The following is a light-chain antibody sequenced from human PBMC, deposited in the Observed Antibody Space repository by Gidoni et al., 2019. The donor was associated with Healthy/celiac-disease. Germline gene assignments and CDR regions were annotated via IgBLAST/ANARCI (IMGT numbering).Light chain of an antibody. V-gene: IGLV2-14*01. Sequence: QSALTQPASVSGSPGQSITTSCTGTSSAVGGYNYVSWYQQHPGKAPKLRIYDVSNRPSGVSNRFSGSKSGNTASLTISGLQAEDEADYYCSSYTSSSTLVFGGGTKLTVL. CDR2: DVS. J-gene: IGLJ2*01. CDR1: SSAVGGYNY. CDR3: SSYTSSSTLV.